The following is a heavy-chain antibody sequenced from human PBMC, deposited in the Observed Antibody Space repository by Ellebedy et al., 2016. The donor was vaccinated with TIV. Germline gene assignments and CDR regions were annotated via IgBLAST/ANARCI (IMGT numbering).Heavy chain of an antibody. CDR1: GGSISSYS. D-gene: IGHD7-27*01. Sequence: MPSETLSLTCTVSGGSISSYSWSWIRQPAGEGLEWIGRIFTSGSTNFNPSLKSRVTMSVDTSKNQFSLKLSSVTAADTAVYYCARDTVTANWGPLFDYWGQGTLTTVSS. CDR2: IFTSGST. CDR3: ARDTVTANWGPLFDY. V-gene: IGHV4-4*07. J-gene: IGHJ4*02.